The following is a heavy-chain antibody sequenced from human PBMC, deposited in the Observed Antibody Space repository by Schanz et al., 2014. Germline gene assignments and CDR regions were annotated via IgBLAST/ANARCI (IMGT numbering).Heavy chain of an antibody. J-gene: IGHJ4*02. CDR1: GGTFNSYT. Sequence: QVQLVHSGAEVKKPGSSMKVSCKASGGTFNSYTINWVRQAPGQGLEWMGRIIPILGIANYAQKFQGRVTITADRSTSTAYMELSSLRSEDTAVYYCAREYGDSRTDGWGQGTLVTVSS. CDR3: AREYGDSRTDG. CDR2: IIPILGIA. D-gene: IGHD4-17*01. V-gene: IGHV1-69*04.